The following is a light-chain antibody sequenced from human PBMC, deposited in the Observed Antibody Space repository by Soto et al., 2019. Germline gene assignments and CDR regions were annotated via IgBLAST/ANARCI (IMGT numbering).Light chain of an antibody. V-gene: IGKV3-15*01. Sequence: EIVMTQSPATLSVSPGERATLSCRASQSVYSNLAWYQQKPGQAPRLLIHGTFSRATGIPASFSGSESGTEFTLTISSLQSEDFAVYYCQQYNKWPLTFGGGTKVEIK. CDR2: GTF. J-gene: IGKJ4*02. CDR3: QQYNKWPLT. CDR1: QSVYSN.